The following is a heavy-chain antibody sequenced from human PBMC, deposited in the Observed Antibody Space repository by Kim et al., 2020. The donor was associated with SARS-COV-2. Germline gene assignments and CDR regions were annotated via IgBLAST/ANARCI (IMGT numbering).Heavy chain of an antibody. D-gene: IGHD2-2*01. CDR1: GFTFNRYW. CDR3: ARVIVMVPGSSDHFDY. V-gene: IGHV3-7*01. J-gene: IGHJ4*02. Sequence: GGSLRLSCAASGFTFNRYWMSWIRQTPGKGLERVANIKEDGSEEYYVYSVKGRFSISRDNAKNSLFLQMDRLRAEDTAIYYCARVIVMVPGSSDHFDYWGQGTLATVSS. CDR2: IKEDGSEE.